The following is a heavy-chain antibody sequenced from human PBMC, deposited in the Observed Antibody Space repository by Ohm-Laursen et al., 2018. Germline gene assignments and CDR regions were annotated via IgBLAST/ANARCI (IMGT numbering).Heavy chain of an antibody. CDR3: AKVYYCSGGSCYSWELTNGFDI. Sequence: SLRLSCSATGFTFSSYWMSWVRQAPGKGLEWVSGISGSGSRTYYADSVKGRFTISRDNSKNTVHLQMNSLRAEDTAVYYCAKVYYCSGGSCYSWELTNGFDIWGQGTMVTVSS. D-gene: IGHD2-15*01. CDR2: ISGSGSRT. CDR1: GFTFSSYW. J-gene: IGHJ3*02. V-gene: IGHV3-23*01.